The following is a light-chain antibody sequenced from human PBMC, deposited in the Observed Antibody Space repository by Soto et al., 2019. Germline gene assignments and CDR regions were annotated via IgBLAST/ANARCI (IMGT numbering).Light chain of an antibody. CDR3: QQYGNLPGP. CDR2: GAS. J-gene: IGKJ3*01. Sequence: DIQMTQSPSSLSASVGDRVTITCQASQDITYLNWYQQKPGKAPKLLIYGASNLETGVPSRFSRSGCGTDFTFTIISLQPEDIGTYYCQQYGNLPGPFGPGTKVRIK. CDR1: QDITY. V-gene: IGKV1-33*01.